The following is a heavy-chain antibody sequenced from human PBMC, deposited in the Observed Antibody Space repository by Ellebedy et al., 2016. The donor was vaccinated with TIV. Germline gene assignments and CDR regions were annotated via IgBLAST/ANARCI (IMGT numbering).Heavy chain of an antibody. CDR2: INHSGST. J-gene: IGHJ4*02. V-gene: IGHV4-34*01. CDR3: ARGIVGATRFDY. D-gene: IGHD1-26*01. Sequence: SETLSLTXAVYGGSFSGYYWSWIRQPPGKGLEWIGEINHSGSTNYNPSLKSRVTISVDTSKNQFSLKLSSVTAADTAVYYCARGIVGATRFDYWGQGTLVTVSS. CDR1: GGSFSGYY.